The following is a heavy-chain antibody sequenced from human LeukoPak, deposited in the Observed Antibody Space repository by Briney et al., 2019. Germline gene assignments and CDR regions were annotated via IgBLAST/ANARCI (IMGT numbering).Heavy chain of an antibody. CDR3: ARDCSGGSCYYGMDV. CDR2: IYTSGST. Sequence: SETLSLACTVSGXSISSYYWSWIRQPAGKGLEWIGRIYTSGSTNYNPSLKSRVTMSVDTSKNQFSLKLSSVTAADTAVYYCARDCSGGSCYYGMDVWGQGTTVTVSS. J-gene: IGHJ6*02. D-gene: IGHD2-15*01. CDR1: GXSISSYY. V-gene: IGHV4-4*07.